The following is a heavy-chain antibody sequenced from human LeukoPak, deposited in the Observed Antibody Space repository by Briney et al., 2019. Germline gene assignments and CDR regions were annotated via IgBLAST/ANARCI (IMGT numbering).Heavy chain of an antibody. Sequence: ASVKVSCKASGYTFTSYGISWVRQAPGQGLEWMGWISAYNGNTNYTQKLQGRVTMTTDTSTSTAYMELRSLTSDDTAVYYCARAGPYSSGWLRSGYYYYYMDVWGKGTTVTVSS. J-gene: IGHJ6*03. CDR2: ISAYNGNT. V-gene: IGHV1-18*01. CDR3: ARAGPYSSGWLRSGYYYYYMDV. CDR1: GYTFTSYG. D-gene: IGHD6-19*01.